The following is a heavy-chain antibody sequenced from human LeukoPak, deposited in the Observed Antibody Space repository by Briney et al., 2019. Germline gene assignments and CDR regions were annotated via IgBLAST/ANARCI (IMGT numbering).Heavy chain of an antibody. CDR3: ANSPRIIAAAGIWRGHYFDY. V-gene: IGHV3-23*01. J-gene: IGHJ4*02. Sequence: HPGRSLRLSCAASGFTFSSYAMSWVRQAPGKGLEWVSAISGSGGSTYYADSVKGRFTISRDNSKNTLYLQMNSLRAEDTAVYYCANSPRIIAAAGIWRGHYFDYWGQGTLVTVSS. D-gene: IGHD6-13*01. CDR2: ISGSGGST. CDR1: GFTFSSYA.